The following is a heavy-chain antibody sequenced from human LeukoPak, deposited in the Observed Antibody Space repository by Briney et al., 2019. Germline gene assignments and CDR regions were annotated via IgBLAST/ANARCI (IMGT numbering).Heavy chain of an antibody. CDR2: INANSGTT. J-gene: IGHJ5*01. CDR3: AKPISGGLAVTADWFHP. CDR1: GFAFSVYA. Sequence: PGGSLRLSCTASGFAFSVYAMSWLRQPPGKGLEWVSTINANSGTTSYAASVRGRFTISRDNTKNTLYLQLNTLRADDTATYYCAKPISGGLAVTADWFHPWCQGTLVVVSS. D-gene: IGHD6-19*01. V-gene: IGHV3-23*01.